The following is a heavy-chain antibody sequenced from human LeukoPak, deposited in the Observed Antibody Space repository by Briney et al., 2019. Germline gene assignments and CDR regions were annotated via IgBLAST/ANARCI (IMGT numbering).Heavy chain of an antibody. CDR3: ARDAAAHGLFDY. CDR1: GYTFTGYY. V-gene: IGHV1-8*02. D-gene: IGHD6-13*01. Sequence: ASVKVSCKASGYTFTGYYMHWVRQAPGQGLEWMGWINPNSGNTGYAQKFQGRVTMTRSTSISTAYMELSSLRSEDTAVYYCARDAAAHGLFDYWGQGTLVTVSS. CDR2: INPNSGNT. J-gene: IGHJ4*02.